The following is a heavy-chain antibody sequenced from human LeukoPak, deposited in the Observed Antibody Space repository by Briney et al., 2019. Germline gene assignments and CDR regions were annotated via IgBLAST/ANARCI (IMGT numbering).Heavy chain of an antibody. CDR1: GGTFSSYA. Sequence: GASVKVSCKASGGTFSSYAISWVRQAPGQGLEWMGGIIPIFGTANYAQKFQGRVTITADKSTSTAYMELSSLRSEDTAVYYCACNAREYQAYYYYYYMDVWGKGTTVTVSS. CDR3: ACNAREYQAYYYYYYMDV. J-gene: IGHJ6*03. V-gene: IGHV1-69*06. D-gene: IGHD2-2*01. CDR2: IIPIFGTA.